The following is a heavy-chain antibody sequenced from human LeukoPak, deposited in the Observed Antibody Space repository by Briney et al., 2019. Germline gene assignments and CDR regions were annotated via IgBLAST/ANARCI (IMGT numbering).Heavy chain of an antibody. CDR3: ARVSYDFWSGYWADY. CDR2: IKQDGSEK. V-gene: IGHV3-7*01. D-gene: IGHD3-3*01. CDR1: GFTFSSYW. J-gene: IGHJ4*02. Sequence: GGSLRLSCAASGFTFSSYWMSWVRQAPGKGLEWVANIKQDGSEKYYVDSVKGRFTISRDNARNSLYLQMNSLRAEDTAVYYCARVSYDFWSGYWADYWGQGTLVTVSS.